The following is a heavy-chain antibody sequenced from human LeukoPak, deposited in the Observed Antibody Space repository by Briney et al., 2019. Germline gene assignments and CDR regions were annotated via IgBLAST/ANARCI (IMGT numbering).Heavy chain of an antibody. J-gene: IGHJ5*01. Sequence: SETLSLTCTVAGGSIGSYYWSWIRQPPGKGLEWIGYIYYSGSTNYNPSLKSRVTISVDTSKSQFSRKVSSVTAADTAVYYCTRGGVWFDYWGPGTLVTVSS. D-gene: IGHD3-10*01. CDR1: GGSIGSYY. V-gene: IGHV4-59*01. CDR3: TRGGVWFDY. CDR2: IYYSGST.